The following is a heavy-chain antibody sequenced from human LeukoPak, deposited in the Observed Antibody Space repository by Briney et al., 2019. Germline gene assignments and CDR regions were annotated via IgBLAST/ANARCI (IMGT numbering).Heavy chain of an antibody. CDR1: GFTFNSYS. V-gene: IGHV3-48*01. J-gene: IGHJ4*02. CDR2: ISSSSSTT. CDR3: AKDPSQDYDY. D-gene: IGHD2-15*01. Sequence: PGGSLRLSCAASGFTFNSYSMNWVRQAPGKGLEWVSYISSSSSTTYYADSVKGRFTISRDNSKNTLYLQMNSLRAEDTAVYYCAKDPSQDYDYWGQGTLVTVSS.